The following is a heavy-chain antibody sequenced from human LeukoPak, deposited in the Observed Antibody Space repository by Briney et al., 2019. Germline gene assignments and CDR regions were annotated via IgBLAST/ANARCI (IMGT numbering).Heavy chain of an antibody. D-gene: IGHD2-2*01. Sequence: GGSLRLSCAASVFTFDEYGMSWVRQAPGKGLEYVSGINWNGGSTGYADSVKGRFTISRDNAKNSLYLQMNSLRAEDSALDYCERDPYGTYCSSTSCSGYMDVWGKGTTVTVSS. CDR1: VFTFDEYG. CDR3: ERDPYGTYCSSTSCSGYMDV. J-gene: IGHJ6*03. CDR2: INWNGGST. V-gene: IGHV3-20*04.